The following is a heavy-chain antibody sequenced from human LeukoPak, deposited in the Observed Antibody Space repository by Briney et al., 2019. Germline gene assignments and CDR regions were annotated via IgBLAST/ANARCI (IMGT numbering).Heavy chain of an antibody. CDR3: AKDNVGYYDSRVFDY. J-gene: IGHJ4*02. Sequence: GRSLRLSCAASGFTFDDYAMHWVRQAPGKGLEWVSGISWNSGSIGYADSVKGRFTISRDNAKNSLYLQMNSLRAEDTALYYCAKDNVGYYDSRVFDYWGQGTLVTVSS. CDR2: ISWNSGSI. D-gene: IGHD3-22*01. V-gene: IGHV3-9*01. CDR1: GFTFDDYA.